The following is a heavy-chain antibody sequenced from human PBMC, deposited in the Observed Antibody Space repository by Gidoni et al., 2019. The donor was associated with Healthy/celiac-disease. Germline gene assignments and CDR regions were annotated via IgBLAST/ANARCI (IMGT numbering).Heavy chain of an antibody. J-gene: IGHJ6*02. D-gene: IGHD3-10*01. V-gene: IGHV3-23*01. CDR1: GFTFSSYA. CDR2: ISGSGGST. Sequence: EVQLLESGGGLVQPGGSLRLSCAASGFTFSSYAMSWVRQAPGKGLEWVSAISGSGGSTYYADSVKGRFTISRDNSKNTLYLQMNSLRAEDTAVYYCARGQDSGSYWSMDVWGQGTTVTVSS. CDR3: ARGQDSGSYWSMDV.